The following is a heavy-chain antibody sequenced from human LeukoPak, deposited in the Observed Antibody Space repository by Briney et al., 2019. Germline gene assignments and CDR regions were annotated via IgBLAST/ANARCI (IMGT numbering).Heavy chain of an antibody. Sequence: PGGSLRLSCAASGFTFSNAWMSWVRQAPVKGLEWVGRIKSKTDGGTTDYAAPVKGRFTISRDDSKNTLYLQMNSLKTEDTAVYYCTLYYYDSSFDYWGQGTLVTVSS. CDR1: GFTFSNAW. V-gene: IGHV3-15*01. D-gene: IGHD3-22*01. J-gene: IGHJ4*02. CDR2: IKSKTDGGTT. CDR3: TLYYYDSSFDY.